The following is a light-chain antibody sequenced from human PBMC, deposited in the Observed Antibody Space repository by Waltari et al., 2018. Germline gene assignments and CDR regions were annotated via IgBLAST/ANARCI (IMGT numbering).Light chain of an antibody. V-gene: IGLV2-8*01. J-gene: IGLJ1*01. CDR2: DTN. CDR3: RSYAGGYVHYV. CDR1: SSDIGAYKY. Sequence: QSVLTQPPSASGSPGQSVTISCTGSSSDIGAYKYVSWYQQYPGKGPKLIIYDTNKRPSGIPDRLSASKSGNTASLTIAGLQAEDEADYHCRSYAGGYVHYVFGTGTKVT.